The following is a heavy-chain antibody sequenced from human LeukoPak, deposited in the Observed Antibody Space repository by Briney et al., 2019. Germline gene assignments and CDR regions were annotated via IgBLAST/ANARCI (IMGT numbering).Heavy chain of an antibody. J-gene: IGHJ5*02. D-gene: IGHD6-19*01. Sequence: SETLSLTCAVYGGSFSDYFWSWIRQSPGKGLEWIGEIERGGSTVYSPSLQSRVTMSLDSSKIQFSLRLTSVTAADTAVHFWARGGLAGSKWSWFDPWGQGTLVTVSS. CDR2: IERGGST. CDR3: ARGGLAGSKWSWFDP. V-gene: IGHV4-34*01. CDR1: GGSFSDYF.